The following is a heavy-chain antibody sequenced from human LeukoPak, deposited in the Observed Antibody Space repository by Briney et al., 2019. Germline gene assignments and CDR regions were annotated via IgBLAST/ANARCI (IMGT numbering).Heavy chain of an antibody. CDR3: ARGEETGDRFYNWFDP. Sequence: GASVKVSCKASGYTFTGYYMHWVRQAPEQGLERMGWINPNSGGTNYAQKFQGRVTMTRDTSISTAYMELSRPRSEGTAVYYCARGEETGDRFYNWFDPWGQGTLVTVSS. CDR2: INPNSGGT. V-gene: IGHV1-2*02. D-gene: IGHD3-10*01. CDR1: GYTFTGYY. J-gene: IGHJ5*02.